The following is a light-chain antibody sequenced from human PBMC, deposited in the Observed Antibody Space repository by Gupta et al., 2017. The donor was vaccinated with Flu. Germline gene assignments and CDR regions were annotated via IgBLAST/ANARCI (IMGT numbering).Light chain of an antibody. CDR2: EVT. V-gene: IGLV2-14*01. J-gene: IGLJ2*01. CDR1: SSDVGGYNF. Sequence: QSALTQPASVSGSPGQSITISRTGTSSDVGGYNFVSWYQQYPGKAPKLLIYEVTNRPSGVSNRFSGSKSGNTASLTISGLQAEDESDYYCSSFTTSSTVVFGGGTKLTV. CDR3: SSFTTSSTVV.